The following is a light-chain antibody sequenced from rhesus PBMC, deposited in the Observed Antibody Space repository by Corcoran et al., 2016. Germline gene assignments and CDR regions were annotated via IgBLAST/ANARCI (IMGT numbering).Light chain of an antibody. J-gene: IGKJ1*01. CDR3: QHGTSYPRA. V-gene: IGKV1-33*01. CDR1: PGISNA. Sequence: DIQMTQSPSPLSASVGDKVTITCRASPGISNALAWYPKKPGTPPKLLISAASRLQSGGPSRFSGSGSGKDFTRTISSLQPADFAVYNCQHGTSYPRAFGHGTRVEVE. CDR2: AAS.